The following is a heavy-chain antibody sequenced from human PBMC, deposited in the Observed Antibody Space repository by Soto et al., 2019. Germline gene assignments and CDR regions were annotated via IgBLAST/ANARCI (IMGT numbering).Heavy chain of an antibody. CDR1: GGSFSGYY. Sequence: QVQLQQWGAGLLKPSETLSLTCAVYGGSFSGYYWSWIRQPPGKGLEWIGEINHSGSTNYNPSLKSRVTISVDTSKNQFSLKLSSVTAADTAVYYCARGHNRGYYNGSGSYQRYYYYGMDVWGQGTTVTVSS. J-gene: IGHJ6*02. D-gene: IGHD3-10*01. V-gene: IGHV4-34*01. CDR3: ARGHNRGYYNGSGSYQRYYYYGMDV. CDR2: INHSGST.